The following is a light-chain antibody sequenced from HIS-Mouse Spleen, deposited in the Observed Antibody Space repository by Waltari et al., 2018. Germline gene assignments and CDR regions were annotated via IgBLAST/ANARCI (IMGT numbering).Light chain of an antibody. CDR2: EDS. J-gene: IGLJ2*01. CDR1: ALPKTQ. CDR3: YSTNSSGNHRV. Sequence: SYELTQPPSVSVSPGQTARITCSGDALPKTQAYWYHPKSGQAPFLVIYEDSKRPSGIPERFSGSSSGTMATLTISGAQVEDEADYYCYSTNSSGNHRVFGGGTKLTVL. V-gene: IGLV3-10*01.